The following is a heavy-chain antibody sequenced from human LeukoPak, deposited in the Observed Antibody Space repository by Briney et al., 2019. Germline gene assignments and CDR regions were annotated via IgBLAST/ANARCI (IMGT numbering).Heavy chain of an antibody. Sequence: SETLSLTCTVSGGSISSYYWSWIRQPPGKGLEWIGYIYYSGSTNYNPSLKSRVTISVDTSKNQFSLKLSSVTAADTAVYYCAREGYYYYMDVWGKGTTVTVSS. V-gene: IGHV4-59*01. CDR2: IYYSGST. CDR1: GGSISSYY. J-gene: IGHJ6*03. CDR3: AREGYYYYMDV.